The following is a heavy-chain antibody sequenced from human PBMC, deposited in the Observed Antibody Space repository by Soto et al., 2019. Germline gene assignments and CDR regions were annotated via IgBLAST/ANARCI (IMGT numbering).Heavy chain of an antibody. CDR2: IHSGGST. CDR3: ASLPGGGY. D-gene: IGHD3-16*01. J-gene: IGHJ4*02. Sequence: EVQLVESGGGLIQPGGSPRLSCAAAAFPVSSNHMSWVRQAPGKGLEWVSVIHSGGSTYYADSVRGRFTISRDNSKNTLYLQMNNLKAEDTAVYYCASLPGGGYLGQGTLVTVSS. CDR1: AFPVSSNH. V-gene: IGHV3-53*01.